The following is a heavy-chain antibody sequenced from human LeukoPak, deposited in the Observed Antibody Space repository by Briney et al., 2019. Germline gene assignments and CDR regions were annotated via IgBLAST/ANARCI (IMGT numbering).Heavy chain of an antibody. D-gene: IGHD2-2*02. CDR1: GFTFSSYG. V-gene: IGHV3-30*02. CDR3: ATPLVGYCSSTSCYTHDDY. Sequence: GGSLRLSRAASGFTFSSYGMHWVRQAPGKGLEWVAFIRYDGSNKYYADSVKGRFTISRDNSKNTLYLQMNSLRAEDTAVYYCATPLVGYCSSTSCYTHDDYWGQGTLVTVSS. CDR2: IRYDGSNK. J-gene: IGHJ4*02.